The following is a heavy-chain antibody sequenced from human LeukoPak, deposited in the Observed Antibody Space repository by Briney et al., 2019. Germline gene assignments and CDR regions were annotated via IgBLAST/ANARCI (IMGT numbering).Heavy chain of an antibody. CDR1: GFTFSSYS. J-gene: IGHJ4*02. D-gene: IGHD3-22*01. V-gene: IGHV3-48*01. CDR2: ISSSSSTI. Sequence: GGSLRLSCAASGFTFSSYSMNWVRQAPGKGLEWVSYISSSSSTIYYADSVKGRFTISRDNAKNSLYLQMNSLRAEDTAVYYCATYYYDSSGYYYVSEFDYWGQGTLVTVSS. CDR3: ATYYYDSSGYYYVSEFDY.